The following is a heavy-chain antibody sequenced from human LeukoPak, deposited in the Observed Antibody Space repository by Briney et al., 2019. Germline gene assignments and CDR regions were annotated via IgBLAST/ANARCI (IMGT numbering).Heavy chain of an antibody. D-gene: IGHD6-19*01. Sequence: SEALSLTCTVSGGSISSSSYYWGWIRQPPGRGLEWIGSIYYSGCTYYNPSLKSRVTISVDTSKNQFSLKLSSVTAADTAVYYCARRIRGSGWYVDYWGQGTLVTVSS. CDR3: ARRIRGSGWYVDY. J-gene: IGHJ4*02. CDR2: IYYSGCT. CDR1: GGSISSSSYY. V-gene: IGHV4-39*01.